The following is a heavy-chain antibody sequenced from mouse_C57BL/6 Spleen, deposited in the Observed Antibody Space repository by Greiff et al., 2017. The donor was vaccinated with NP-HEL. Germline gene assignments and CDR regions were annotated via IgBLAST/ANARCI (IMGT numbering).Heavy chain of an antibody. J-gene: IGHJ2*01. CDR3: ASLYDGYPDY. V-gene: IGHV5-9*01. D-gene: IGHD2-3*01. CDR1: GFTFSSYT. CDR2: ISGGGGNT. Sequence: EVQLVESGGGLVKPGGSLKLSCAASGFTFSSYTMSWVRQTPEKRLEWVATISGGGGNTYYPDRVKGRFTISRDNSKNTLYLQRSRLRSEDTALYYCASLYDGYPDYWGQGTTLTVSS.